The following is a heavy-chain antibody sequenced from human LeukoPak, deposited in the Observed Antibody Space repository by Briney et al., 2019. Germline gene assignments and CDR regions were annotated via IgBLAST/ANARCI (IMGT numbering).Heavy chain of an antibody. J-gene: IGHJ4*02. CDR2: ISYDGSNK. CDR1: GFTFSSYA. Sequence: PGGSLRLSCAASGFTFSSYAMHWVRQAPGKGLEWVAVISYDGSNKYYADSVRGRFTISRDNSKNTLYLQMNSLRAEDTAVYYCARTGDSSGYYPFDYWGQGTLVTVSS. D-gene: IGHD3-22*01. V-gene: IGHV3-30-3*01. CDR3: ARTGDSSGYYPFDY.